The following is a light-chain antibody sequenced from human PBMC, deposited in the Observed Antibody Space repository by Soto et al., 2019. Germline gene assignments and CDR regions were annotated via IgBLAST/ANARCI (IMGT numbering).Light chain of an antibody. J-gene: IGKJ5*01. CDR3: QQRSNWPPSIT. CDR1: QSVGNF. CDR2: DAS. Sequence: EVVLTQSPATLSLSPGERATLSSRASQSVGNFLAWYQQKPGQAPRLLIYDASNRATGIPARFSGSGSGTDFTLTISSLQPEDSAVYYCQQRSNWPPSITFGQGTRLEIK. V-gene: IGKV3-11*01.